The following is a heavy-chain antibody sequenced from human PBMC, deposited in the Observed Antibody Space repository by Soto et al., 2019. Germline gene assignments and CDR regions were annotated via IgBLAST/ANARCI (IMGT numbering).Heavy chain of an antibody. CDR3: ARVNWVSRSCYEGYFDY. CDR2: ISTDIGNT. D-gene: IGHD1-26*01. J-gene: IGHJ4*02. V-gene: IGHV1-18*01. Sequence: QVQLVQSGAEVKKPGASVKVSCKTSGYTFTTYGISWVRQAPGQGLEWMGWISTDIGNTNYAQKVQDRVTMTTDTSKSTAYMELRSLRYDDTAVYYCARVNWVSRSCYEGYFDYWGQGTGVTVSS. CDR1: GYTFTTYG.